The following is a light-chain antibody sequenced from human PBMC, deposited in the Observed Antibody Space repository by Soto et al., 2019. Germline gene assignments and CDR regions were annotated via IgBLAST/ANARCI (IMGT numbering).Light chain of an antibody. CDR1: KLGDKY. Sequence: SYELTQPPSVSVSPGQTASITCSGDKLGDKYACWYQQKPGQSPVLVIYQDSKRPSGIPERFSGSNSGNTATLTISGTQAMDEAHYYCQAWDSSTLVVFGGGTQLTVL. V-gene: IGLV3-1*01. J-gene: IGLJ2*01. CDR2: QDS. CDR3: QAWDSSTLVV.